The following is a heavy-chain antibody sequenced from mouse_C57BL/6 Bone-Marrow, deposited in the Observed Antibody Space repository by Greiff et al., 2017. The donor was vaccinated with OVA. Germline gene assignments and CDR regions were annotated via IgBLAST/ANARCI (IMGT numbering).Heavy chain of an antibody. CDR1: GFTFSDYY. D-gene: IGHD2-12*01. V-gene: IGHV5-12*01. CDR2: ISNGGGST. CDR3: ARPRQGWFAY. J-gene: IGHJ3*01. Sequence: EVKLMESGGGLVQPGGSLKLSCAASGFTFSDYYMYWVRQTPEKRLEWVAYISNGGGSTYYPDTVKGRFTLSRDNAKNTLYLQMSRLKSEDTAMYYGARPRQGWFAYWGQGTLVTVSA.